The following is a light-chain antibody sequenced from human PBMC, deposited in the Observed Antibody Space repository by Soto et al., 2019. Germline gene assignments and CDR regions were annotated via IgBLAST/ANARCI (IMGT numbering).Light chain of an antibody. CDR2: DAF. J-gene: IGKJ1*01. CDR3: QQGFSAPPWT. CDR1: QSINNY. Sequence: DIQMTQCPSSLSASVGDRVTITCRSSQSINNYLDWYQQRPWKAPKLLIYDAFSLQSGVPSRFSGSGSATDFTLTISSLQRDALATYYCQQGFSAPPWTFGQGTKVELK. V-gene: IGKV1-39*01.